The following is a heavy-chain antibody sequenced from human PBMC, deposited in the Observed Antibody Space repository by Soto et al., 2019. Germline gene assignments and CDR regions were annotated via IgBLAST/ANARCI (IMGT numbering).Heavy chain of an antibody. CDR3: ARQSCSSTSCYSWVSWFDP. CDR2: IYYSGST. CDR1: GGSFSSYY. J-gene: IGHJ5*02. V-gene: IGHV4-59*08. D-gene: IGHD2-2*01. Sequence: SETLSLTCTVSGGSFSSYYWSWIRQPPGKGLEWVGHIYYSGSTNYNPSLKSRVTISVDTSKNQFSLKLCSVTAADTAVYYCARQSCSSTSCYSWVSWFDPWGQGTLVTVSS.